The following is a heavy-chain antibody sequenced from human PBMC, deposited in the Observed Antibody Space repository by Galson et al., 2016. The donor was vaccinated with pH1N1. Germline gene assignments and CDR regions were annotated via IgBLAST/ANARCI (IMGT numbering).Heavy chain of an antibody. Sequence: PALVKPTQTLTLTCTFSGFSLSTSGMCVSWIRQPPGKALEWLARIDWDDDKYYSPSLKTRLAISRDTSKNQVVLTMTNMDPVDTATYYCARFNYGDYSYYLDYWGQGTLVTVSS. V-gene: IGHV2-70*11. CDR2: IDWDDDK. CDR1: GFSLSTSGMC. J-gene: IGHJ4*02. CDR3: ARFNYGDYSYYLDY. D-gene: IGHD4-17*01.